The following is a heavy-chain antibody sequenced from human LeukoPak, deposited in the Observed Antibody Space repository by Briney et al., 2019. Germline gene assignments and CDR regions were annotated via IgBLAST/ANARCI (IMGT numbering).Heavy chain of an antibody. CDR3: ARDFLPPHYTATIRPDWYFDL. J-gene: IGHJ2*01. CDR2: IYYSGTT. D-gene: IGHD5-12*01. Sequence: SETLSLTCTVSGGSINTYYWSWIRQPPGEGPGWIGNIYYSGTTSYNPSLESRVIISVDTSKNQFSLKLSSVTAADTAVYYCARDFLPPHYTATIRPDWYFDLWGRGTLVTVSS. CDR1: GGSINTYY. V-gene: IGHV4-59*01.